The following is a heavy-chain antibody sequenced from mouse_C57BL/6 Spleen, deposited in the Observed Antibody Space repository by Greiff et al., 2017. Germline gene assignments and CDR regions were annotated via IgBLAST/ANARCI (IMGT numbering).Heavy chain of an antibody. D-gene: IGHD1-1*02. J-gene: IGHJ1*03. Sequence: VQLKESGPELVKPGASVKISCKAPGYSFTGYYMNWVKQSPEQSLEWIGEIHPSTGGTTYNQKFKAKATLTVDKSSSTAYMQLKSLTTEDSAVYYWARDRGSSSWYSDVWGTGTTVTVSA. CDR2: IHPSTGGT. V-gene: IGHV1-42*01. CDR1: GYSFTGYY. CDR3: ARDRGSSSWYSDV.